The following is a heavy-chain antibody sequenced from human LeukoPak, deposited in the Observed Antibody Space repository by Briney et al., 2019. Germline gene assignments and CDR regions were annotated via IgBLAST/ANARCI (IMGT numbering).Heavy chain of an antibody. CDR2: IKPEGKEK. D-gene: IGHD1-26*01. Sequence: PRGSLRLSCAASGFTFSSYWMSWVRQAPGKGLEWVANIKPEGKEKFYVDSVKGRFTISRDNVNNSVFLQMNSLRAEDTAVYYCARDGIDYWGQGTLVTVSS. CDR3: ARDGIDY. V-gene: IGHV3-7*04. CDR1: GFTFSSYW. J-gene: IGHJ4*02.